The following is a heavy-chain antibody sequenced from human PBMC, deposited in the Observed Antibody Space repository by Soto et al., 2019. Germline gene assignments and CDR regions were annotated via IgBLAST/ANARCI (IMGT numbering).Heavy chain of an antibody. CDR1: GGSVSGYY. CDR3: ARGHYDILTGYIGYYYYYYMDV. D-gene: IGHD3-9*01. CDR2: INHSGST. Sequence: SETLSLTCAVYGGSVSGYYWSWIRQPPGKGLEWIGEINHSGSTNYNPSLKSGVTISVYTSKNQFSLRLSSVTAADTAVYYCARGHYDILTGYIGYYYYYYMDVWGKGTTVTVSS. V-gene: IGHV4-34*01. J-gene: IGHJ6*03.